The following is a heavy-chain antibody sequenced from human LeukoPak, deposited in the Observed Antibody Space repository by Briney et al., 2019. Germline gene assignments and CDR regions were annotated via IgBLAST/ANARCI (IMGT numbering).Heavy chain of an antibody. CDR3: ECIAAAGTDDN. CDR1: GYTFTGYY. Sequence: ASVKVSCKASGYTFTGYYMHWVRQAPGQGLEWMGWINPNSGGTKYAQRFQGRVTMTRDTSISTAYMELSRLRSDDTAVYYCECIAAAGTDDNWGQGTLVTVSS. J-gene: IGHJ4*02. V-gene: IGHV1-2*02. CDR2: INPNSGGT. D-gene: IGHD6-13*01.